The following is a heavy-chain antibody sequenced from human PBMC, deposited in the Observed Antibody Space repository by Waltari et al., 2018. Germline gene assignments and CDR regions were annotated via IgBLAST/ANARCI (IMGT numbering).Heavy chain of an antibody. J-gene: IGHJ4*02. CDR3: ARDRGRGLYLDS. Sequence: QLQLQESSPGLVKPSGTLSLTCAVSGDSVTSSYLWNWVRQPPGKGLEWIGQVHGSGRTNYNPSFASRVTVSLDTSNNQVSLKVTSATAADTAVYYCARDRGRGLYLDSWGPGTLVTV. V-gene: IGHV4-4*02. CDR2: VHGSGRT. CDR1: GDSVTSSYL. D-gene: IGHD2-15*01.